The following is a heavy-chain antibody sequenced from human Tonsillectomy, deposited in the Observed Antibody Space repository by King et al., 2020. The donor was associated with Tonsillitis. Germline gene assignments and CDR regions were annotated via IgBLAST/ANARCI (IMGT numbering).Heavy chain of an antibody. D-gene: IGHD2-15*01. Sequence: VQLVESGGGLVKPGGSLRLSCAGSGVTFSDYSMNWVRQAPGKGLEWVSCISSSSNYIYYVDSVKGRFTISRDNAKNSLYLQMNSLRAEDTAVYYCVRGGAATGVDAFDIWGQGTMVSVSS. CDR2: ISSSSNYI. V-gene: IGHV3-21*01. CDR1: GVTFSDYS. J-gene: IGHJ3*02. CDR3: VRGGAATGVDAFDI.